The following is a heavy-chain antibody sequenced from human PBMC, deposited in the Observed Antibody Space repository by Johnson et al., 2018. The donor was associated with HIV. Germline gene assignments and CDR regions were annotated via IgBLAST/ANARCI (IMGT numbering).Heavy chain of an antibody. Sequence: VQLVESGGGLVKPGGSLRLSCAASGFTFSDYYMSWIRQAPGKGLEWVSYISSSGSTIYYADSVKGRFTISKDNSKNTLYLQMNSLRAEDTAVYYCARLRWGSGDPLHDAFDVWGQGTMVTVSS. CDR2: ISSSGSTI. CDR3: ARLRWGSGDPLHDAFDV. J-gene: IGHJ3*01. V-gene: IGHV3-11*04. CDR1: GFTFSDYY. D-gene: IGHD2-21*01.